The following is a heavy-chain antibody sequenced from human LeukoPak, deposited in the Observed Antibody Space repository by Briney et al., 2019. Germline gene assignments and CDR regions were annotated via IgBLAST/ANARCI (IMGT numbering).Heavy chain of an antibody. Sequence: GGSLRLSCAASGFTFSSYAMSWVRQAPGKGLEWVSAISGSGGSTYYADAVKGRFTISRDNSKNTLYLHMNSLRAEDTAVYYCAKAPHIVVVPAARGAIDIWGQGTMVTVSS. J-gene: IGHJ3*02. V-gene: IGHV3-23*01. CDR3: AKAPHIVVVPAARGAIDI. D-gene: IGHD2-2*01. CDR1: GFTFSSYA. CDR2: ISGSGGST.